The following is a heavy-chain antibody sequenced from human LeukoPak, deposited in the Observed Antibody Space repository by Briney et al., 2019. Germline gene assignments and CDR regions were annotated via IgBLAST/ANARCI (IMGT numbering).Heavy chain of an antibody. D-gene: IGHD2-15*01. Sequence: PGGSLRLSCAASGFTVSSNYMSWVRQAPGKGLEWVSVIYSGGSTYYADSVKGRFTISRDSSKNTLYLQMNSLRAEDTAVYYCARGRMYCSGGSCYSEMGFDYWGQGTLVTVSS. CDR2: IYSGGST. J-gene: IGHJ4*02. V-gene: IGHV3-53*01. CDR3: ARGRMYCSGGSCYSEMGFDY. CDR1: GFTVSSNY.